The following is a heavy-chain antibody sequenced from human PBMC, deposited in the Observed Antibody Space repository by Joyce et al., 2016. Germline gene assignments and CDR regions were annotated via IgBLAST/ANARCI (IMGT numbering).Heavy chain of an antibody. CDR2: TYYRSKWYN. V-gene: IGHV6-1*01. CDR3: ARAGYYHTSGYYYPNFDY. J-gene: IGHJ4*02. CDR1: GDSVSSNSAA. D-gene: IGHD3-22*01. Sequence: QVQLQQSGPGLVKPSQTLSLTCAISGDSVSSNSAAWNWIRQSPSRGLEWLGKTYYRSKWYNDYAGSVKVRITSNPDTPKNQFSLQLNSVTPEDAAVYYCARAGYYHTSGYYYPNFDYWGPGTLVTVSS.